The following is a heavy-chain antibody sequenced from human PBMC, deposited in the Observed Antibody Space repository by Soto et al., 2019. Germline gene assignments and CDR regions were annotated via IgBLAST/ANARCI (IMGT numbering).Heavy chain of an antibody. J-gene: IGHJ4*02. CDR1: GYTFTSYA. V-gene: IGHV1-3*01. Sequence: ASVKVSCKASGYTFTSYAMHWVRQAPGQRLEWMGWINAGNGNTKYSQKFQGRGTITRDTSASTAYMELSSLRSEDTAVYYCARDYYDSSGYYYGDYWGQGTLVTVSS. D-gene: IGHD3-22*01. CDR2: INAGNGNT. CDR3: ARDYYDSSGYYYGDY.